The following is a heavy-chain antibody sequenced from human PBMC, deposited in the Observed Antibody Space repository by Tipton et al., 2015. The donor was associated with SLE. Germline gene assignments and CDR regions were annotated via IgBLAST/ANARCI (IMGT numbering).Heavy chain of an antibody. CDR3: ARGGASVLIRNCYFDY. D-gene: IGHD2-8*01. J-gene: IGHJ4*01. CDR1: GHSISSGFY. V-gene: IGHV4-38-2*02. CDR2: FYHRGTT. Sequence: LRLSCSVSGHSISSGFYWGWIRQSPGKGLEWIGNFYHRGTTYYNPSLKSRVSISVDTSKNQFFLNLHSVTAADTAVYYCARGGASVLIRNCYFDYWGQGSLVTVSS.